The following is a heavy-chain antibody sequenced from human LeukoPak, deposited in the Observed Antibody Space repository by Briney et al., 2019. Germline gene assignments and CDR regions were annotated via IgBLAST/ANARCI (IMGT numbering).Heavy chain of an antibody. J-gene: IGHJ4*02. CDR1: GFTFDDYA. CDR3: ARDGLRRPPTPYCGGDCPLDY. CDR2: TNWDGGRT. V-gene: IGHV3-20*04. D-gene: IGHD2-21*02. Sequence: GGSLRLSCAASGFTFDDYAMSWVRQTPGKGLEWVSGTNWDGGRTGYADSVKGRFTISRDNAKNSLYLQMNSLRVEDTAMYYCARDGLRRPPTPYCGGDCPLDYWGQGTLVTVSS.